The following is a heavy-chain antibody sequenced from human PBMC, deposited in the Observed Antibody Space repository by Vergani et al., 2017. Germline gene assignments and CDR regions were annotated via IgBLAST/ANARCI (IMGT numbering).Heavy chain of an antibody. CDR2: IYSGGST. V-gene: IGHV3-66*02. J-gene: IGHJ3*02. CDR3: PRESIAAGAAFSI. D-gene: IGHD6-13*01. CDR1: GFTVSSNY. Sequence: EVQLVESGGGLVQPGGSLRLSCAASGFTVSSNYMSWVRQAPGKGLEWVSVIYSGGSTYYAKSVKGRFTISRENSNNTLYLQINSRGAEDTAVYYCPRESIAAGAAFSIWGQGTMVTVSS.